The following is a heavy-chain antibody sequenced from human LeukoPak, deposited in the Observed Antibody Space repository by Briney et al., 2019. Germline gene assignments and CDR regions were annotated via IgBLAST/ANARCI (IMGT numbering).Heavy chain of an antibody. D-gene: IGHD1-26*01. Sequence: PSETLSLTCTVSGGSISSYYWNWIRQPAGKGLEWIGRIYSSGSTNYNPSLKSRVTMSIDTSMDQFSLKLTSVTAADTALYYCARDKGGTYSRHFDYWGQGALVTVSS. CDR1: GGSISSYY. J-gene: IGHJ4*02. V-gene: IGHV4-4*07. CDR2: IYSSGST. CDR3: ARDKGGTYSRHFDY.